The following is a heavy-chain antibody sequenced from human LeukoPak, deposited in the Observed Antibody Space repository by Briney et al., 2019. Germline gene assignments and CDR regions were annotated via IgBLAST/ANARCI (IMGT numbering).Heavy chain of an antibody. D-gene: IGHD6-13*01. V-gene: IGHV4-34*01. CDR3: ASGDIAAADHY. J-gene: IGHJ4*02. CDR2: INHSGST. Sequence: TSETLSLTCAVYGGSFSGYYWSWIRQPPGKGLEWIGEINHSGSTNYNPSLKSRVTILVDTSKNQFSLKLNSVTAADTAVYYCASGDIAAADHYWGQGTLVTVSS. CDR1: GGSFSGYY.